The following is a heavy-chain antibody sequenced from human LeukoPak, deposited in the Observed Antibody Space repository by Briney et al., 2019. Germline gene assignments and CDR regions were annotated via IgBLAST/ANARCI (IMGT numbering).Heavy chain of an antibody. CDR3: ATYDYVWGRYRLAQSDY. V-gene: IGHV3-21*04. D-gene: IGHD3-16*02. CDR2: ISSSSSYI. CDR1: GFTFSSYS. J-gene: IGHJ4*02. Sequence: KSGGSLRLSCAASGFTFSSYSMNWVRQAPGKGLEWVSSISSSSSYIYYADSVKGRFVISRDNSKNSLYLQINSLRAEDTAIYYCATYDYVWGRYRLAQSDYWGQGTLVTVSS.